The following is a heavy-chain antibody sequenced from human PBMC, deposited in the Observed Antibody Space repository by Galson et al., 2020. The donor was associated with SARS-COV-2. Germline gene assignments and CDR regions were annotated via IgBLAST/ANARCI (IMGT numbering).Heavy chain of an antibody. Sequence: SETLSLTCTVSGGSISSYYWSWIRQPPGKGLAWIGYIYYSGSTHYNPSLKSRVTILVDTSKNQFSLKLSSVTAADTAVYYCARAEGEYGDYGYYGMDVWGQGTTVTVSS. V-gene: IGHV4-59*01. J-gene: IGHJ6*02. CDR2: IYYSGST. CDR1: GGSISSYY. CDR3: ARAEGEYGDYGYYGMDV. D-gene: IGHD4-17*01.